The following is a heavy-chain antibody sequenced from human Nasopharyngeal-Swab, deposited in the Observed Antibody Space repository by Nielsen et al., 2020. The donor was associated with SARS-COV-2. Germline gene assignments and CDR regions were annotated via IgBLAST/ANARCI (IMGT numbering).Heavy chain of an antibody. CDR2: LSYDGSNK. CDR1: GFTFSSSA. D-gene: IGHD3-22*01. V-gene: IGHV3-30-3*01. J-gene: IGHJ4*02. Sequence: GESLKISCAASGFTFSSSAMHWVRQAPGKGLEWVAVLSYDGSNKYFADSVKGRFTISRDNSKNTLYLQMNSLRAEDTAVYYCASPPLDSSGYYYGFHYWGRGTLVTVSS. CDR3: ASPPLDSSGYYYGFHY.